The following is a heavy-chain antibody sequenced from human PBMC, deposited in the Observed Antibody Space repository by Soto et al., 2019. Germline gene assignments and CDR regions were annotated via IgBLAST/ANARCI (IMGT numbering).Heavy chain of an antibody. CDR3: ARDVTMVRGVIPDY. D-gene: IGHD3-10*01. V-gene: IGHV3-30-3*01. J-gene: IGHJ4*02. CDR1: GFTFSSYA. CDR2: ISYDGSNK. Sequence: GGSLRLSCAASGFTFSSYAMHWVRQAPGKGLEWVAVISYDGSNKYYADSVRGRFTISRDNSKNTLYLQMNSLRAEDTAVYYCARDVTMVRGVIPDYWGQGTLVTVSS.